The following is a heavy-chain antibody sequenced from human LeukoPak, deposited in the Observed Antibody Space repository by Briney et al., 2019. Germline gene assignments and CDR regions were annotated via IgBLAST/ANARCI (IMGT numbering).Heavy chain of an antibody. V-gene: IGHV1-69*01. J-gene: IGHJ6*04. CDR1: GDTFNSVA. Sequence: ASVKVSCKASGDTFNSVALSWVRLAPGQGLEWMGGIIPIFGTANYAQRFLGRVTITSDESTSTAYMEINSLTSEDTVVYYCARLSDPSKSPGPLDIWGKGTTVTVSS. CDR3: ARLSDPSKSPGPLDI. CDR2: IIPIFGTA. D-gene: IGHD4-11*01.